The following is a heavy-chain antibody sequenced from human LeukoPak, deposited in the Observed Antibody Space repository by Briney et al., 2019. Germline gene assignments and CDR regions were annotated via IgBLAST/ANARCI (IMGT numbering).Heavy chain of an antibody. V-gene: IGHV4-31*02. Sequence: SETLSVTGTVSGGSINSGDYFWSWIRQHPGKVLEWIGYIYYSESTQYKPSLTTRITISVDTSKNEFPLKLNSVTAADTALYSCARVPHEGLRLDVWGQGTTVTVSS. D-gene: IGHD2-21*02. CDR1: GGSINSGDYF. CDR3: ARVPHEGLRLDV. CDR2: IYYSEST. J-gene: IGHJ6*02.